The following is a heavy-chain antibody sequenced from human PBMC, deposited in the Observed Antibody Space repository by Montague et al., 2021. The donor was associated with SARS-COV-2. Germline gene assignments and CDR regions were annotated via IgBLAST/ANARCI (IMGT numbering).Heavy chain of an antibody. V-gene: IGHV4-34*01. CDR1: GGSVSGYY. Sequence: SETLSLTCAVYGGSVSGYYWSWIRQPPGKGLEWIGEINHSGSTNYNPSLKSRVTISVDTSKNQFSLKLSSVTAADTAVYYCTREGYQVLWSDYCYYGMDVWGQGTTVTVSS. CDR2: INHSGST. D-gene: IGHD2-2*01. CDR3: TREGYQVLWSDYCYYGMDV. J-gene: IGHJ6*02.